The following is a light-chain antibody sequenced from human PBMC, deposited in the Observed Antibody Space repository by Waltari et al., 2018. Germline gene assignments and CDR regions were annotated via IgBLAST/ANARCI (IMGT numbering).Light chain of an antibody. V-gene: IGKV2-30*02. J-gene: IGKJ3*01. CDR1: QTLQHSDGDTY. CDR3: MQGTHFPFT. CDR2: KVS. Sequence: DVVMTQSPLSLPITPGQPASMTCRASQTLQHSDGDTYLSWLVQKPGQSPRRLIYKVSKRDSGGPDRCSGSGAGTDFTLKIIRVEAEDVGVYYCMQGTHFPFTFGPGTKLDIE.